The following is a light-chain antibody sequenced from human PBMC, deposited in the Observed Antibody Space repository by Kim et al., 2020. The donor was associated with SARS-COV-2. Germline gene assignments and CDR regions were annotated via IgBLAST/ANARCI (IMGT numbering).Light chain of an antibody. V-gene: IGKV3-11*01. CDR2: YAS. J-gene: IGKJ4*01. Sequence: EIVLTQSPATLSLSPGERATLSCRASQSVSSYLAWYQQKPGQAPRLLIYYASNRVTGIPARFSGSGSGTDFTLTISSLEPEDSAVYYCQQRRNWPLTFGGGTKVDIK. CDR3: QQRRNWPLT. CDR1: QSVSSY.